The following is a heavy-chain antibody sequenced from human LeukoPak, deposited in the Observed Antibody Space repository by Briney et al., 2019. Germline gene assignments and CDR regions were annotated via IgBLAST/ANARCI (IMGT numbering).Heavy chain of an antibody. Sequence: SETPSLTCTVSGGAVSSGSYYWSWIRQPPGRGLEWIGYIHYSGSTKYNPSLKSRVTMSVDTSKDQFSLKVTSVTAADTAIYYCTRTNYGDYNWFDPWGQGTLVTVSS. D-gene: IGHD4-17*01. J-gene: IGHJ5*02. V-gene: IGHV4-61*01. CDR3: TRTNYGDYNWFDP. CDR2: IHYSGST. CDR1: GGAVSSGSYY.